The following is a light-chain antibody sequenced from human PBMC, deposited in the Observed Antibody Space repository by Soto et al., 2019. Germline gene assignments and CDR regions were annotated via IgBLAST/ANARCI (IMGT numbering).Light chain of an antibody. CDR1: QSVSSSY. Sequence: TRSPSTQTLSPGERATLSCRASQSVSSSYLAWYQQKPGQAPRLLIYGASSRATGIPDRFSGSGSGTDFTLTISRLEPEDFAVYYCEQYGSPITFGQGTRLEIK. V-gene: IGKV3-20*01. J-gene: IGKJ5*01. CDR2: GAS. CDR3: EQYGSPIT.